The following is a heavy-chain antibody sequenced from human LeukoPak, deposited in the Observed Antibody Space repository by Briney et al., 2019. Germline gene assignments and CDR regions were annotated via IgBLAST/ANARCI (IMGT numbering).Heavy chain of an antibody. V-gene: IGHV3-23*01. CDR1: GFTFYTYA. D-gene: IGHD4-4*01. CDR3: ARDGGHPLTSYYRAY. J-gene: IGHJ4*02. Sequence: GGSLRLSCAASGFTFYTYAMTWVRQAPGKGLEWVSTIIGSGGNTFYADSVKGRFTISRDNSKNTLSLQLTSLRAEDTGIYFCARDGGHPLTSYYRAYWGQGTLVTVSS. CDR2: IIGSGGNT.